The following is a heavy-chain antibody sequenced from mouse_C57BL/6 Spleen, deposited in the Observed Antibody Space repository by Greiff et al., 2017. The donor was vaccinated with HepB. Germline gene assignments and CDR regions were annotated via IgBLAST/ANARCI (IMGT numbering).Heavy chain of an antibody. V-gene: IGHV1-82*01. CDR2: IYPGDGDT. CDR3: AREEIYYYGSPLYWYFDV. J-gene: IGHJ1*03. D-gene: IGHD1-1*01. Sequence: QVQLQQSGPELVKPGASVKISCKASGYAFSSSWMNWVKQRPGKGLEWIGRIYPGDGDTNYNGKFKGKATLTADKSSSTAYMQLSSLTSEDSAVYFCAREEIYYYGSPLYWYFDVWGTGTTVTVSS. CDR1: GYAFSSSW.